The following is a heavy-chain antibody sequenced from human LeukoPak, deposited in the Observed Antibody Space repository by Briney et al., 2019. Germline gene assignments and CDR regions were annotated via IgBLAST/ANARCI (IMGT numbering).Heavy chain of an antibody. CDR1: GGSISSFY. Sequence: SETLSLTCTVSGGSISSFYWSWSRQPPGKGLEWIGYIYGGGTTKYNPSLKSRVTTSVDTSKNQFSLNLGSVTAADTAVYYCARDYGGKFDYWGQGSLVTVSS. V-gene: IGHV4-59*01. CDR3: ARDYGGKFDY. CDR2: IYGGGTT. D-gene: IGHD4-23*01. J-gene: IGHJ4*02.